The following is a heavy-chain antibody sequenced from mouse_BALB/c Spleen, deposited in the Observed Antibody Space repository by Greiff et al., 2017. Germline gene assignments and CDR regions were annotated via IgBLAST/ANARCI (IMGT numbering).Heavy chain of an antibody. D-gene: IGHD2-4*01. J-gene: IGHJ4*01. CDR3: RITTEAMDY. CDR2: IDPENGDT. CDR1: GFNIKDYY. Sequence: VQLKESGAELVRSGASVKLSCTASGFNIKDYYMHWVKQRPEQGLEWIGWIDPENGDTEYAPKFQGKATMTADTSSNTAYLQLSSLTSEDTAVYYCRITTEAMDYWGQGTSVTVSS. V-gene: IGHV14-4*02.